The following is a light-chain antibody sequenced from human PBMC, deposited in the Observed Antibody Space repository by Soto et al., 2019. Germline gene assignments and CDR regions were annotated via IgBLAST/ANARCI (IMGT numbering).Light chain of an antibody. Sequence: QSVLTQPPSVSGAPGQRVTISCTGSSSNIGAHYDVHWYQQLPGTAPKLLIYGNSNRPSGVPDRFSGSKSGTSASLAITGLQAEDEADYYCQSYDNSLSAIETGTKVTVL. CDR3: QSYDNSLSA. V-gene: IGLV1-40*01. J-gene: IGLJ1*01. CDR1: SSNIGAHYD. CDR2: GNS.